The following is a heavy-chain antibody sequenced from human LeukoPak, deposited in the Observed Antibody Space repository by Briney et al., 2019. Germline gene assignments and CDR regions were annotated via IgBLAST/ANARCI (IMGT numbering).Heavy chain of an antibody. CDR2: IHYSGGT. D-gene: IGHD3-22*01. CDR1: GDSISNSY. Sequence: SETLSLTCTVSGDSISNSYWSWIRQPPGKRLEWIGYIHYSGGTRYNPSPQSRVTISLDSSKKQFSLTLSSVTTADTAVYYCARGHYDSSGYSNPFDPWGPGTLVTVST. V-gene: IGHV4-59*01. CDR3: ARGHYDSSGYSNPFDP. J-gene: IGHJ5*02.